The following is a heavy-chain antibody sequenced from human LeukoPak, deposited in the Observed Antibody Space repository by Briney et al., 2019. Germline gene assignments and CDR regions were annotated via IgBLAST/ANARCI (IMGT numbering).Heavy chain of an antibody. J-gene: IGHJ4*02. CDR1: RFNFANYA. Sequence: GGSLRLSCAASRFNFANYAMTWVRQAPGKGLEWVSTMSSGGGYTDYAASVKGRFTISRDNSKNTLFLQMNSLRAEDTAVYYCSKSSGYYHSSGHYYFDYWGQGTLVTVSS. CDR3: SKSSGYYHSSGHYYFDY. V-gene: IGHV3-23*01. D-gene: IGHD3-22*01. CDR2: MSSGGGYT.